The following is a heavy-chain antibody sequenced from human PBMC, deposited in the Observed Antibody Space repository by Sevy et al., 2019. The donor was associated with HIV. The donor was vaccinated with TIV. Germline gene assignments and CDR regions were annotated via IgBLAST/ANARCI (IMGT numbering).Heavy chain of an antibody. CDR1: GFTFIRYN. CDR3: ARGPPDGSYDYLDY. V-gene: IGHV3-21*06. J-gene: IGHJ4*02. Sequence: GGSLRLSCAASGFTFIRYNMNWVRQAPGKGLEWVSSVSGSSNYIYYAESLKGRFIISRDNVKDTLSLQMNSLRADDTAVYYCARGPPDGSYDYLDYWGQGTLVTVSS. D-gene: IGHD1-26*01. CDR2: VSGSSNYI.